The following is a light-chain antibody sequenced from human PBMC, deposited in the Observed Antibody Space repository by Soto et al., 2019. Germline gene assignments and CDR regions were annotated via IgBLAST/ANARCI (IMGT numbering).Light chain of an antibody. Sequence: DIQMTQSPSSLSASVGYRFTITCQASQNINNYLNWYQQKPGRAPKLLIYDASNLEAGVPSRFRGSGSGTDFTFTISRLQPEDIATYCCLQDYNYPRTFGQGTKVDIK. CDR2: DAS. V-gene: IGKV1-33*01. J-gene: IGKJ1*01. CDR1: QNINNY. CDR3: LQDYNYPRT.